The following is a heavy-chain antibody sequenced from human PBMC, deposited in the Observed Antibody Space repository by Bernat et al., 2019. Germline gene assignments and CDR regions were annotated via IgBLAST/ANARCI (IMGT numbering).Heavy chain of an antibody. CDR2: IYSGGST. Sequence: VQLVESGGGVVQPGGSLRLSCAASGFTVSNNYMLWFRQAPGRGLEWVSLIYSGGSTYYADSVKGRFTISRDNSKNTLSLQMNSLRVEDTAVYYCARNGHVGATRQNWGQGTLVTVSS. D-gene: IGHD2-8*01. CDR3: ARNGHVGATRQN. V-gene: IGHV3-66*01. J-gene: IGHJ4*02. CDR1: GFTVSNNY.